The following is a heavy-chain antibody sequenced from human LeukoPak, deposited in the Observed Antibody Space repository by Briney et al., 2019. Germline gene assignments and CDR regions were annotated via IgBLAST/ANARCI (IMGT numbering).Heavy chain of an antibody. D-gene: IGHD3-22*01. Sequence: SETLSLTCTVSGVSVRLHYWTWIRQPPGKGLEWVGNIFYSGSTTYNPSLKSRLTISVDTSKDQFSLKLTSVTAADTAVYYCATLQHYFDSSGHHYGYFPHWGLGTLVTVSS. J-gene: IGHJ1*01. CDR3: ATLQHYFDSSGHHYGYFPH. V-gene: IGHV4-59*08. CDR1: GVSVRLHY. CDR2: IFYSGST.